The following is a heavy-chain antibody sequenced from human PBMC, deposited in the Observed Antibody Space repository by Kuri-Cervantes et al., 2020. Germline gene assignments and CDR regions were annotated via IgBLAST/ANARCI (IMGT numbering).Heavy chain of an antibody. J-gene: IGHJ6*02. CDR2: ISYDGSNK. Sequence: GESLKISCAASGFTFSSYGMHWVRQAPGKGLEWVAVISYDGSNKYYADSVKGRFTISRDNSKNTLYLQMNSLRAEDTAVYYCARDVADRSWYLVYYYCGMDVWGQGTTVTVSS. V-gene: IGHV3-30*03. CDR1: GFTFSSYG. CDR3: ARDVADRSWYLVYYYCGMDV. D-gene: IGHD6-13*01.